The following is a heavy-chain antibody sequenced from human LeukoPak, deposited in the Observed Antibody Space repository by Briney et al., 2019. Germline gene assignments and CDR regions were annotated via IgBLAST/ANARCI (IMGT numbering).Heavy chain of an antibody. CDR3: ARRIPAASQSSYYFDS. D-gene: IGHD2-2*01. J-gene: IGHJ4*02. CDR1: GDSISNYY. CDR2: IFYSGST. Sequence: PETLSLTCTVSGDSISNYYWSWIRQPPGKGLEWIGYIFYSGSTNYNPSLTSRATISVDTSKSHFSLKLSSVTAADTAVYYCARRIPAASQSSYYFDSWGQGALVTVSS. V-gene: IGHV4-59*01.